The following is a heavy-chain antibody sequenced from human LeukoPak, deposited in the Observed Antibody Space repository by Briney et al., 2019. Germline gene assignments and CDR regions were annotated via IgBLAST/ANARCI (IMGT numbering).Heavy chain of an antibody. Sequence: GGSLRLSCAASGFTFSSYWMSWVRQAPGKGLEWVANIKQDGSEKYYVDSVKGRFTISRDNAKNSLFLQMNSLRAEDTAVYYCARRPYSSYDYGDAFDIWGQGTMVTVSS. D-gene: IGHD5-12*01. V-gene: IGHV3-7*01. CDR1: GFTFSSYW. CDR3: ARRPYSSYDYGDAFDI. J-gene: IGHJ3*02. CDR2: IKQDGSEK.